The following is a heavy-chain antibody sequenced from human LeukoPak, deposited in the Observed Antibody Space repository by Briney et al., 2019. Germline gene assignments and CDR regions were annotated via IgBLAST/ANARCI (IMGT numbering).Heavy chain of an antibody. CDR1: GFTFSSYS. Sequence: GSLRLSCAASGFTFSSYSMNWVRQAPGKGLEWVSSISSSSSYIYYADSVKGRFTISRDNSKNTLYLQMNSLRAEDTAVYYCAKVMGGWPLFDYWGQGTLVTVSS. CDR2: ISSSSSYI. CDR3: AKVMGGWPLFDY. V-gene: IGHV3-21*04. D-gene: IGHD6-19*01. J-gene: IGHJ4*02.